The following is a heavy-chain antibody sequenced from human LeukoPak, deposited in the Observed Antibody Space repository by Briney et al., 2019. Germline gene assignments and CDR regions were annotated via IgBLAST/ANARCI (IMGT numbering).Heavy chain of an antibody. J-gene: IGHJ5*02. CDR1: GGTFSSYA. CDR3: ARGDGYKNWFDP. Sequence: SVKVSCKASGGTFSSYAISWVRQAPGQGLEWMGGIIPIFGTANYAQKFQGRVTITTDESTSTAYMELSSLRSEDTAVYYCARGDGYKNWFDPWGQGTLDTVSS. D-gene: IGHD5-24*01. V-gene: IGHV1-69*05. CDR2: IIPIFGTA.